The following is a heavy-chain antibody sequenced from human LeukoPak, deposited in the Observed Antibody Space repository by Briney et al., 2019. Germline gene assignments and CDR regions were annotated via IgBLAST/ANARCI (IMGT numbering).Heavy chain of an antibody. V-gene: IGHV4-59*01. CDR3: ARVQAYGGKGYFDY. J-gene: IGHJ4*02. CDR2: TYYSGST. CDR1: GGSISSYY. Sequence: ASETLSLTCTVSGGSISSYYWSWIRQPPGKGLEWIGYTYYSGSTNYNPSLKSRVTISVDTSKNQFSLKLSSVTAADTAVYYCARVQAYGGKGYFDYWGQGTLVTVSS. D-gene: IGHD4-23*01.